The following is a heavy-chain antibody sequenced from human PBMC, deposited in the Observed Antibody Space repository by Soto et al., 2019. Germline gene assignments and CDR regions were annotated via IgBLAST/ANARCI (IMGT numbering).Heavy chain of an antibody. CDR1: GGSFSGYY. Sequence: SETLSLTCAVYGGSFSGYYWSWIRQPPGRGLEWIGEINHSGSTNYNPSLKSRVTISVDTSKNQFSLKLSSVTAADTAVYYCASSGSIVGATRPSYFDYWGQGTLVTVSS. CDR2: INHSGST. CDR3: ASSGSIVGATRPSYFDY. D-gene: IGHD1-26*01. V-gene: IGHV4-34*01. J-gene: IGHJ4*02.